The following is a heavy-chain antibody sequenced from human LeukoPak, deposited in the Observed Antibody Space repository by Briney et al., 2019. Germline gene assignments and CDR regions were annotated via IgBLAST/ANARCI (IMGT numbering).Heavy chain of an antibody. CDR1: GFTFGDYA. V-gene: IGHV3-49*03. CDR3: TTAPAPGTGYSGYDSYLQGIAAAGAIGY. D-gene: IGHD5-12*01. Sequence: GRSLRLSCTASGFTFGDYAMSWFRQAPGKGLEWVSFIRSKAYGGTTEYAASVKGRFTISRDDSKSIAYLQMNSLKTEDTAVYYCTTAPAPGTGYSGYDSYLQGIAAAGAIGYWGQGTLVTVSS. J-gene: IGHJ4*02. CDR2: IRSKAYGGTT.